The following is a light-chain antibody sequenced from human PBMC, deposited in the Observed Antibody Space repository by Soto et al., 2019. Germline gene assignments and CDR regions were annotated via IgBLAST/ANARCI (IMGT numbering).Light chain of an antibody. J-gene: IGKJ2*01. V-gene: IGKV3-20*01. CDR1: QSVSSSY. CDR2: VAS. CDR3: QQYGNSPYT. Sequence: EIVLTQSPGTLSLSPGERATLSCRASQSVSSSYLAWYQQKPGQDPRLLIYVASSRATGLPDRFSGSGSGTNFTLTISRLEPEDFAVYYCQQYGNSPYTFGQGTKLEI.